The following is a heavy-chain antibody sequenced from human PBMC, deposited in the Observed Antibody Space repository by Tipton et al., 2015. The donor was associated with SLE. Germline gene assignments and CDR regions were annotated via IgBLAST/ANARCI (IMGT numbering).Heavy chain of an antibody. CDR1: GGSISSGGYY. D-gene: IGHD3/OR15-3a*01. Sequence: TLSLTCPVSGGSISSGGYYWSWIRQHPGKGLEWIGYSHYSGNTYYNTSLKSRVTISVDTSKNQFSLKLSSVTAADTAVYYCARGGGDFGLKNWGQGTLVTVSS. CDR2: SHYSGNT. J-gene: IGHJ4*02. CDR3: ARGGGDFGLKN. V-gene: IGHV4-31*03.